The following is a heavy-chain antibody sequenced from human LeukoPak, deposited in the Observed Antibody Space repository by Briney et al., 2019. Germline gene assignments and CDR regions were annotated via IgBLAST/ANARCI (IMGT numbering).Heavy chain of an antibody. CDR3: ARATQDTTLRSMDG. V-gene: IGHV4-31*03. Sequence: PSETLSLTCTVSGGSINSGGHFWSWIRQHPGKGLEWIAYIHLSGSTYYNPSLKSRLTISIDTSKNQFFLQLSSVTAADTAVYYCARATQDTTLRSMDGWGQGTTVTVS. J-gene: IGHJ6*02. CDR1: GGSINSGGHF. D-gene: IGHD1-26*01. CDR2: IHLSGST.